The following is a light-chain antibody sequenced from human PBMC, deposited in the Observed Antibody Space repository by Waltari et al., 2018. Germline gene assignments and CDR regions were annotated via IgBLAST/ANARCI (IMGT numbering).Light chain of an antibody. V-gene: IGLV2-14*03. Sequence: QSALTQPASVSGSPGQSITISCHGTNSDIGGNNFVFWYQQHPGKAPKFIIFDVNNRPSGVSNRFSGSKSGSTASLTISGLQSEDEADYYCSSYTTTKTLVFGTGTKVTVL. J-gene: IGLJ1*01. CDR2: DVN. CDR1: NSDIGGNNF. CDR3: SSYTTTKTLV.